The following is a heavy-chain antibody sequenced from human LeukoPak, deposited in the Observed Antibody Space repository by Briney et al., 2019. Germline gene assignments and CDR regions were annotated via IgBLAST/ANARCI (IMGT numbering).Heavy chain of an antibody. V-gene: IGHV4-30-2*05. J-gene: IGHJ4*02. CDR3: ARVEIPTIGTFDY. Sequence: SETLSLTCAVSGGSISSGGYSWSWIRQPPGKGLEWIGYIYYSGSTYYNPSLKSRVTISVDTSKNQFSLKLSSVTAADTAVYYCARVEIPTIGTFDYWGQGTLVTVSS. CDR2: IYYSGST. CDR1: GGSISSGGYS. D-gene: IGHD1-1*01.